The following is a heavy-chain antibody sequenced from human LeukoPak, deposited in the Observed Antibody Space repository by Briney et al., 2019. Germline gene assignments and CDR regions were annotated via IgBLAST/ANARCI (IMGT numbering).Heavy chain of an antibody. Sequence: TSSETLSLTCTVSGGSISSYYWSWIRQPPGKGLECIGYIYYSGSTNYNPSLKSRVTISVDTSKNQFSLKLSSVTAADTAVYYCARHSTASGYLNYFDYWGQGTLVTVSS. J-gene: IGHJ4*02. V-gene: IGHV4-59*08. CDR1: GGSISSYY. D-gene: IGHD1-1*01. CDR3: ARHSTASGYLNYFDY. CDR2: IYYSGST.